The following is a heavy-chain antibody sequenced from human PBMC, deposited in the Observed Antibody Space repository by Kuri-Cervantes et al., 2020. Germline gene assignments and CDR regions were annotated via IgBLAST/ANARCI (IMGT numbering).Heavy chain of an antibody. CDR3: ARSHLRGGMDV. J-gene: IGHJ6*02. Sequence: GESLKISCAASGFTFSSYSMNWVRQAPGKGLEWVSYISSSSSTIYYADSVKGRFTISRDNAKSSLYLQMNSLRAEGTALYHCARSHLRGGMDVWGQGTTVTVSS. CDR1: GFTFSSYS. V-gene: IGHV3-48*04. CDR2: ISSSSSTI.